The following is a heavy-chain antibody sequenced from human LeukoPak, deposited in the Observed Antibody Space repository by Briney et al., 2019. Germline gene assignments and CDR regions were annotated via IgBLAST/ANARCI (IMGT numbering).Heavy chain of an antibody. V-gene: IGHV4-4*07. J-gene: IGHJ6*03. CDR3: ALCGDCYPGYYYYYMDV. D-gene: IGHD2-21*02. CDR1: GGSISNYY. Sequence: PSETLSLTCTVSGGSISNYYWSWIRQPAGKGLEWIGRIYTSGSTNYNPSLKSRVTISTDTSKNQFSLKLSSVTAADTAVYYCALCGDCYPGYYYYYMDVWGKGTTVTISS. CDR2: IYTSGST.